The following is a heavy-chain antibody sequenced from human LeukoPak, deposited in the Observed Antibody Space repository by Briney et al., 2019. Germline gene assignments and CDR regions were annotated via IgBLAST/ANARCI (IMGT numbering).Heavy chain of an antibody. J-gene: IGHJ4*02. V-gene: IGHV3-23*01. Sequence: GGSLRLSCAASGFTFSRYDMSCVRHAPGRGLECVSAISGSGGSTYYADSVKGRFTISRDNSKNTLYLQMNSLRAEDTAVYYCAKDYVYYGSGTVDYWGQGTLVTVSS. CDR1: GFTFSRYD. D-gene: IGHD3-10*01. CDR2: ISGSGGST. CDR3: AKDYVYYGSGTVDY.